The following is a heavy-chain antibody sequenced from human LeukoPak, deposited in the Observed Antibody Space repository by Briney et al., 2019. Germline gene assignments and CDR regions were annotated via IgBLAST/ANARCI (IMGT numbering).Heavy chain of an antibody. CDR3: ARDLNINDHGGMSV. J-gene: IGHJ4*02. Sequence: ASVKVSCKASGYTFTTHDISWVRQATGQGLEWMGWMNPKSGNTGYAQNFQGRITMTSNTSISTAYMELSSLRSEDTAVYYCARDLNINDHGGMSVWGQGTLVTVSS. CDR2: MNPKSGNT. CDR1: GYTFTTHD. D-gene: IGHD3-16*01. V-gene: IGHV1-8*01.